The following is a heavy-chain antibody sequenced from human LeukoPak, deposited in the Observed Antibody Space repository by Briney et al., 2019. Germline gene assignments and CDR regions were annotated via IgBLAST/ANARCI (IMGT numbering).Heavy chain of an antibody. V-gene: IGHV1-18*01. CDR1: GYNFNDFG. Sequence: ASVKVSCRAPGYNFNDFGVTWVRQARGKGLEWMGWISALTGDTNYAQKFQGRLTMTTDTSTDTAYMEMRSLRSDDTAVYYCAREATGRAFDPWGQGTLVVVSS. CDR2: ISALTGDT. J-gene: IGHJ5*02. D-gene: IGHD1-14*01. CDR3: AREATGRAFDP.